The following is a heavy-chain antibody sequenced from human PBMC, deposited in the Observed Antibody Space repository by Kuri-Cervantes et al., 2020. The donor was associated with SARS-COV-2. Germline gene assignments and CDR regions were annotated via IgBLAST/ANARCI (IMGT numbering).Heavy chain of an antibody. CDR1: GFTFSSYA. D-gene: IGHD3-3*01. J-gene: IGHJ6*02. Sequence: GESLKISCAASGFTFSSYAMHWVRQAPGKGLEYVSAISSNGGSTYYANSVKGRFTISRDNSKNTLYLQMGSLRAEDMAVYYCARGEGCDFWSGYLPWSYYGMDVWGQGTTVTVSS. CDR2: ISSNGGST. CDR3: ARGEGCDFWSGYLPWSYYGMDV. V-gene: IGHV3-64*01.